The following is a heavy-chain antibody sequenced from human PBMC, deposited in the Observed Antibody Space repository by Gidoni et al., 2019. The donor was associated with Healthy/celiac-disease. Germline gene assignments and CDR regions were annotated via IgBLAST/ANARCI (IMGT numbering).Heavy chain of an antibody. CDR1: GFTFSNAW. CDR2: IKSKTDGGTT. Sequence: EVQLVESGGGLVKPGGSLRLSCAAPGFTFSNAWLNWVRQAPGKGLEWVGRIKSKTDGGTTDYAAPVKGRFTISRDDSKNTLYLQMNSLKTEDTAVYYCTTDMYYDFWSGYYNPHFDYWGQGTLVTVSS. CDR3: TTDMYYDFWSGYYNPHFDY. J-gene: IGHJ4*02. V-gene: IGHV3-15*07. D-gene: IGHD3-3*01.